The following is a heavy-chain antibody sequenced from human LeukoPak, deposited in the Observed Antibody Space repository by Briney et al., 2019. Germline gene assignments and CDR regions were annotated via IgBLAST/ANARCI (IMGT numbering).Heavy chain of an antibody. CDR2: INHRGST. D-gene: IGHD5-18*01. J-gene: IGHJ4*02. CDR3: ARSFGYVAY. CDR1: GGSFSGYY. V-gene: IGHV4-34*01. Sequence: SETLSLTCAVYGGSFSGYYWSWIRQPPGKGLEWIGEINHRGSTNYNPSLKSRVSISVDTSKNQFSLKLNSVTAADTAVYYCARSFGYVAYWGQGTLVTVSP.